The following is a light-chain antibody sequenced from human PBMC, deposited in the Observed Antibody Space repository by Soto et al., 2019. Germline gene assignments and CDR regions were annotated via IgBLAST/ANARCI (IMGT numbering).Light chain of an antibody. CDR3: QQYSNWPTET. Sequence: EIVLTQSPGTLSLSPGERATLSGRASQSVGSSLAWYQQRPGQAPRLIVYDAFIRATGIPARFSGSESGTDFTLTISSLQSEDFAVYYGQQYSNWPTETFRLRTKGDIK. CDR1: QSVGSS. J-gene: IGKJ1*01. V-gene: IGKV3-11*01. CDR2: DAF.